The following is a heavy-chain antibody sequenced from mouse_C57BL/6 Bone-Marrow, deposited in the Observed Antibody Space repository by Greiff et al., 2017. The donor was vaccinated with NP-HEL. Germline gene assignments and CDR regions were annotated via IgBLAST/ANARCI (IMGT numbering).Heavy chain of an antibody. CDR2: SRNKANDYTT. V-gene: IGHV7-1*01. D-gene: IGHD4-1*01. CDR1: GFTFSDFY. CDR3: ARDAQLGRDYAMDY. Sequence: EVKVVESGGGLVQSGRSLRLSCATSGFTFSDFYMEWVRQAPGKGLEWIAASRNKANDYTTEYSASVKGRFIVSRDTSQSILYLQMNALRAEDTAIYYCARDAQLGRDYAMDYWGQGPSVTVSS. J-gene: IGHJ4*01.